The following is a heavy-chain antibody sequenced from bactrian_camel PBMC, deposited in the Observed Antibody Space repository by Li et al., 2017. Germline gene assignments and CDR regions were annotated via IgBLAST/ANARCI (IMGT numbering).Heavy chain of an antibody. D-gene: IGHD5*01. CDR3: AARSVPGGAGPLSHSRYDY. CDR1: GYTYSSYC. J-gene: IGHJ4*01. CDR2: IDSDGNT. Sequence: HVQLVESGGGSVQSGGSLRLSCAASGYTYSSYCMGWFRQAPGKEREGVAAIDSDGNTSFADSVKGRFTISKDNAKNTVYLQMNSLKPEDTAMYFCAARSVPGGAGPLSHSRYDYWGQGTQ. V-gene: IGHV3S53*01.